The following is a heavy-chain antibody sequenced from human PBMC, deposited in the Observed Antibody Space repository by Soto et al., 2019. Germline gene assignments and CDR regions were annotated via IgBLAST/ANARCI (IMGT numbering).Heavy chain of an antibody. J-gene: IGHJ4*02. D-gene: IGHD1-26*01. CDR2: ISYDGSNK. CDR3: ARRGAGDEGYFDY. Sequence: GGSLRLSCAASGFTFSSYAMHWVRQAPGKGLEWVAVISYDGSNKYYADSVKGRFTISRDNSKNTLYLQMNSLRAEDTAVYYCARRGAGDEGYFDYWGQGTLVTVSS. V-gene: IGHV3-30*04. CDR1: GFTFSSYA.